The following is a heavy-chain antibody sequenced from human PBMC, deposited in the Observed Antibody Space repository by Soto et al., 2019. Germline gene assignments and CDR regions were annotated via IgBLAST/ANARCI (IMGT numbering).Heavy chain of an antibody. V-gene: IGHV4-59*01. Sequence: SETLSLTCTVSGGSISSYYWSWIRQPPGKGLEWIGYIYYSGNTNYNPSLKSRVTISVDTSKNQFSLKLSSVTAADTAVYYCARMPDNRGLRWPLYYYYGMDVWGQGTTVTVSS. D-gene: IGHD4-17*01. CDR3: ARMPDNRGLRWPLYYYYGMDV. J-gene: IGHJ6*02. CDR2: IYYSGNT. CDR1: GGSISSYY.